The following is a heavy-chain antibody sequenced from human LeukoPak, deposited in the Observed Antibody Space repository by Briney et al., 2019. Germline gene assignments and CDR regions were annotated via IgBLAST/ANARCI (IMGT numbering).Heavy chain of an antibody. Sequence: PGGSLRLSCAASGFTFGGYEMNWVRQAPGKGLEWVANIKQDGSEKYYVDSVKGRFTISRDNAKNSLCFQMNSLRPEDTAVYYCARDPLDHWGQGALVTVSS. CDR2: IKQDGSEK. CDR3: ARDPLDH. V-gene: IGHV3-7*05. J-gene: IGHJ5*02. CDR1: GFTFGGYE.